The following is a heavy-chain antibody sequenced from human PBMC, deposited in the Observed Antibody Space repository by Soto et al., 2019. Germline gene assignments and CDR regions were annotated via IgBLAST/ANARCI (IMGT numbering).Heavy chain of an antibody. Sequence: PGESLKISCKGSGYSFTNYWISWVRQMPGKGLEWMGRIDPSDSYTNYSPSFQGHVTILADKSISTAYLQWSSLKASDTAMYYCARLGVAYSYGSSVVYYYGMDVSGQGTTVTVSS. CDR1: GYSFTNYW. CDR2: IDPSDSYT. V-gene: IGHV5-10-1*01. D-gene: IGHD5-18*01. CDR3: ARLGVAYSYGSSVVYYYGMDV. J-gene: IGHJ6*02.